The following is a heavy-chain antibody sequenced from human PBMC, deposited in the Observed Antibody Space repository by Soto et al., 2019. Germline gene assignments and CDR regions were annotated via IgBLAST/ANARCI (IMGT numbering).Heavy chain of an antibody. CDR2: IIPIFGTA. Sequence: GASVKVSCKASGGTFSSYAISWVRQAPGQGLEWMGGIIPIFGTANYAQKFQGRVTITADESTSTAYMELSSLRSEDTAVYYCAGDSIVVVTATSLAEYFQHWGQGTLVTVS. V-gene: IGHV1-69*13. D-gene: IGHD2-21*02. J-gene: IGHJ1*01. CDR1: GGTFSSYA. CDR3: AGDSIVVVTATSLAEYFQH.